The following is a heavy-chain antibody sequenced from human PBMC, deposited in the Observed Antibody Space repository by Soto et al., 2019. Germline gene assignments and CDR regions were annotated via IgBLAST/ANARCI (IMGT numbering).Heavy chain of an antibody. Sequence: QVQLLESGGGVVQPGRSLRLSCAASGFTFSDYAMHWVRQPPGKGLEWVAAIPYDGSNKYYADSVKGRFTISRDNSKNTLYLQLNSLRAGDRAGYKCAKSVGGDGWAPGYWGQGTLVTVSS. V-gene: IGHV3-30*18. J-gene: IGHJ4*02. CDR3: AKSVGGDGWAPGY. CDR2: IPYDGSNK. D-gene: IGHD3-10*01. CDR1: GFTFSDYA.